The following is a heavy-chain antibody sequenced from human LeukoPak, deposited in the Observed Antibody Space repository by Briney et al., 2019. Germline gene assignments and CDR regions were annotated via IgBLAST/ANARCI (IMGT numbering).Heavy chain of an antibody. CDR3: ARDTFYSSGVYGLDV. V-gene: IGHV3-33*01. Sequence: GRSLRLSCAASGFIFSSHGMHWVRQAPGKGLEWVAVIYYDGGNKYYADSVRGRFTISRDNSKNTLFLQMSSLRAEDTAVYYCARDTFYSSGVYGLDVWGQGTTVTVSS. CDR2: IYYDGGNK. D-gene: IGHD3-22*01. J-gene: IGHJ6*02. CDR1: GFIFSSHG.